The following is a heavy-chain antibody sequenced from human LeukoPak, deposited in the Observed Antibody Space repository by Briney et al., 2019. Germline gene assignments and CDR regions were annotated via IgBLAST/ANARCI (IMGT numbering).Heavy chain of an antibody. CDR3: AKDSEPVIVVVPAAIGLVSGGDAFDI. Sequence: PGRSLRLSCAASGFTFSSYGMHWFRQAPGKGLEWVSAISGSGGSTYYADSVKGRFTISRDNSKNTLYLQMNSLRAEDTAVYYCAKDSEPVIVVVPAAIGLVSGGDAFDIWGQGTMVTVSS. D-gene: IGHD2-2*01. J-gene: IGHJ3*02. V-gene: IGHV3-23*01. CDR1: GFTFSSYG. CDR2: ISGSGGST.